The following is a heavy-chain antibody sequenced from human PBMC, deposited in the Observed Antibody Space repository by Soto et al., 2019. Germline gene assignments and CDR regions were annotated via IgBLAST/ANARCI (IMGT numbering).Heavy chain of an antibody. D-gene: IGHD6-19*01. CDR2: INHSGST. J-gene: IGHJ5*02. V-gene: IGHV4-34*01. CDR1: GGSFSGYY. CDR3: ARRYSSGWYGNWFDP. Sequence: SETLSLTCAVYGGSFSGYYWSWIRQPPGKGLEWIGEINHSGSTNYNPSLKSRVTISVDTSKNQFSLKLSSVTAADTAVYYCARRYSSGWYGNWFDPWGQGTLVAVSS.